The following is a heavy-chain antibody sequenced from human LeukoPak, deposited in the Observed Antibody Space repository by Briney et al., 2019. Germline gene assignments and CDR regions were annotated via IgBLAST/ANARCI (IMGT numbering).Heavy chain of an antibody. CDR3: ARLWALRPDY. CDR2: IYYSGST. D-gene: IGHD3-16*01. Sequence: PSETLSLTCTVSGGSISSSSYYWGWIRQPPGKGLEWIGSIYYSGSTYYNPSLKSRVTISVDTSKNQFSLKLGSVTAADTAVYYCARLWALRPDYWGQGTLVTASS. V-gene: IGHV4-39*01. CDR1: GGSISSSSYY. J-gene: IGHJ4*02.